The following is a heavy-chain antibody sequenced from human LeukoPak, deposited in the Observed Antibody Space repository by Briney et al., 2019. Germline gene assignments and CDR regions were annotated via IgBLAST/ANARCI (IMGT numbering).Heavy chain of an antibody. Sequence: GGSLRLSCAASGFTFSNYGMSWVRQAPGKGLEWVSGISGSRGRTYYADSVKGRFTISRDNSKNTLYLQMNSLRAEDTAVYHCAKDGIAVAGLDAFDIWGQGTMVTVSS. D-gene: IGHD6-19*01. CDR1: GFTFSNYG. CDR3: AKDGIAVAGLDAFDI. CDR2: ISGSRGRT. J-gene: IGHJ3*02. V-gene: IGHV3-23*01.